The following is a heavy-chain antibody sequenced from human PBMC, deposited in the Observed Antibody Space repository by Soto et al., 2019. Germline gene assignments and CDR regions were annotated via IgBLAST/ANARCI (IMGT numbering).Heavy chain of an antibody. J-gene: IGHJ4*02. Sequence: SVKVSCKASGYTFSSYAMHWVRQAPGQRLEWMGWINAGYGNTKSSQKFQDRVTISRDTSASTAYMELTSLRSEDTAVCYCARDTGDGTFDFWGQGTLVTVSS. D-gene: IGHD7-27*01. V-gene: IGHV1-3*01. CDR2: INAGYGNT. CDR3: ARDTGDGTFDF. CDR1: GYTFSSYA.